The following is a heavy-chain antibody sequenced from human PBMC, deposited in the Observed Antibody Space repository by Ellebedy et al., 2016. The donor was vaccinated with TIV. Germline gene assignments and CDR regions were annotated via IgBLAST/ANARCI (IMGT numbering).Heavy chain of an antibody. D-gene: IGHD3-16*01. Sequence: PGGSLRLSCAASGFTFSSYSMNWVRQAPGKGLEWVSAISGSGGSTYYADSVKGRFTISRDNSKNTLYLQMNSLRAEDTAVYYCAKVGPSYDYVWGSYGEWGQGTLVTVSS. V-gene: IGHV3-23*01. J-gene: IGHJ4*02. CDR1: GFTFSSYS. CDR3: AKVGPSYDYVWGSYGE. CDR2: ISGSGGST.